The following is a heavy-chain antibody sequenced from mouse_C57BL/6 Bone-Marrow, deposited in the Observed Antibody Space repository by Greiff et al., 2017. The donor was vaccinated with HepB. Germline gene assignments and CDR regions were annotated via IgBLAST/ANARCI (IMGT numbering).Heavy chain of an antibody. CDR2: INPSNGGT. D-gene: IGHD1-1*01. Sequence: QVQLQQPGTELVKPGASVKLSCKASGYTFTSYWMHWVKQRPGQGLEWIGNINPSNGGTNYNEKFKSKATLTVDKSSSTAYLQLSSLTSEDSAVYYCARLRGYGSGAWFAYWGQGTLVTVSA. V-gene: IGHV1-53*01. CDR1: GYTFTSYW. CDR3: ARLRGYGSGAWFAY. J-gene: IGHJ3*01.